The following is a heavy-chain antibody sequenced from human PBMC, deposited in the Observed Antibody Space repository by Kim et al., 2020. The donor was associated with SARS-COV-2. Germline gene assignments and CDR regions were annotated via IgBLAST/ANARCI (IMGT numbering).Heavy chain of an antibody. J-gene: IGHJ4*02. CDR3: ASRPYGDYPFFDY. CDR1: GLSVSNSH. CDR2: IYVAGTT. Sequence: GGSLRLSCAALSGLSVSNSHMTWVRQAPGKGLEWVPFIYVAGTTSYADSVKGRFTVSRDTSRNTLYLQMNSLSADDTAVYFCASRPYGDYPFFDYWGQGTLVTVSS. V-gene: IGHV3-53*01. D-gene: IGHD4-17*01.